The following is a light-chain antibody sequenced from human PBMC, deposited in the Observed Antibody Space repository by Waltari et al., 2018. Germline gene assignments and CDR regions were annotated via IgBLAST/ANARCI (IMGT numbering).Light chain of an antibody. V-gene: IGKV1-8*01. CDR3: QQYYGYPLT. Sequence: AIQITQAPSSLSASTGDKVTTTCRASQGISNYLAWYQQKPGKAPTLLIYDASTLQRGVPSRFSGSGSGTDFTLTISCLQSEDFATFYCQQYYGYPLTFGPGTKVDVK. J-gene: IGKJ3*01. CDR2: DAS. CDR1: QGISNY.